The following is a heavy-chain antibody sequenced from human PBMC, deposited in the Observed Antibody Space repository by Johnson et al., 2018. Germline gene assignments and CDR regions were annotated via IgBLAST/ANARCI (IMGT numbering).Heavy chain of an antibody. CDR2: ISYDGSTK. Sequence: QVQLVQSGGGLVKPGGSLRLSCAASGFTFSSYSMNWVRQAPGKGLEWVALISYDGSTKYYADSVKGRFTISRDNSKNKLYLQMNSLRAEDTAVYYCARAAGYFDWPYFAYWGQGTLVTVSS. D-gene: IGHD3-9*01. V-gene: IGHV3-30*03. J-gene: IGHJ4*02. CDR3: ARAAGYFDWPYFAY. CDR1: GFTFSSYS.